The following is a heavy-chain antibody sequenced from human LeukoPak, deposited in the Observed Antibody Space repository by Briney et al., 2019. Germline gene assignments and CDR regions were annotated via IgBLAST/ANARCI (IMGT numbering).Heavy chain of an antibody. Sequence: GGSLRLSCTASGFTFGDYAMSWIRQAPGKGLEWVGFIRSKAYGETADYAASVKGRFTISRDDSKATAYLQMNSLKTEDTAVYHCTRDRGAYNLYDYWGQGTLVTVSS. D-gene: IGHD1-1*01. CDR3: TRDRGAYNLYDY. CDR2: IRSKAYGETA. V-gene: IGHV3-49*03. CDR1: GFTFGDYA. J-gene: IGHJ4*02.